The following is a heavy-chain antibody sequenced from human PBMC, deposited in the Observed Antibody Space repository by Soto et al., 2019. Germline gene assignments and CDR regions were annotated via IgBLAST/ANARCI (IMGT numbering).Heavy chain of an antibody. Sequence: SETLSLTCSVSGGSISTSSDLWGGVRQPPGTGLEWIGSIHYSGDTIYNPSLKDRVTMSVDTSKNRFSLRLTSVTPADTAFYYCARRGSVAGTYWFGPWGQGLLVTVSS. CDR1: GGSISTSSDL. D-gene: IGHD3-10*01. V-gene: IGHV4-39*01. CDR3: ARRGSVAGTYWFGP. CDR2: IHYSGDT. J-gene: IGHJ5*02.